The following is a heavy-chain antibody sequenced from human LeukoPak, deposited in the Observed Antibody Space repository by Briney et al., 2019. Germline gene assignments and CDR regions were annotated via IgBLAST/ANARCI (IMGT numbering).Heavy chain of an antibody. D-gene: IGHD2-15*01. CDR1: GYSFTNYW. CDR2: IYPGDSDT. J-gene: IGHJ4*02. V-gene: IGHV5-51*01. CDR3: ARHEGLYCSGGSCYSFDY. Sequence: GESLKISCKGSGYSFTNYWIGWVRQMPGKGLEWMGIIYPGDSDTRYSPSFQGQVTISADKSISTAYLQWSSLKASDTAMYYCARHEGLYCSGGSCYSFDYWGQGTLVTVSS.